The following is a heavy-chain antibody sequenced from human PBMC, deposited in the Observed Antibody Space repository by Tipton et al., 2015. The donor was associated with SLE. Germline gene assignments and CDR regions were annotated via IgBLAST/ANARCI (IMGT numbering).Heavy chain of an antibody. CDR3: ARGGLYYYDSNGSGGH. CDR1: GFTFSSYA. J-gene: IGHJ4*02. D-gene: IGHD3-22*01. CDR2: IKQDGSEK. V-gene: IGHV3-7*04. Sequence: SLRLSCAASGFTFSSYAMSWVRQAPGKGLEGVANIKQDGSEKYYVDSVKGRFTISRDNAKNSLYLQMNSLRAEDTAVYYCARGGLYYYDSNGSGGHWGQGTLVTVSS.